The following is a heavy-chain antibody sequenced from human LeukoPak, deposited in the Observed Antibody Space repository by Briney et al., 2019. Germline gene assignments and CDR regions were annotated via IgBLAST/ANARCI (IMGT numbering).Heavy chain of an antibody. J-gene: IGHJ6*02. D-gene: IGHD4-11*01. CDR1: GFTFSSYA. CDR3: ARATTVTTTAQPDYYYGMDV. Sequence: GGSLRLSCAASGFTFSSYAMSWVRQAPGKGLEWVSYISSSGSTIYYADSVRGRFTISRDNAKNSLYLQMNSLRAEDTAVYYCARATTVTTTAQPDYYYGMDVWGQGTTVTVSS. V-gene: IGHV3-48*04. CDR2: ISSSGSTI.